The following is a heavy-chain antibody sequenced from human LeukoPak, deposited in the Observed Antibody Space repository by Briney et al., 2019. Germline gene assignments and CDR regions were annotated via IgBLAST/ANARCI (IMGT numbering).Heavy chain of an antibody. D-gene: IGHD6-13*01. V-gene: IGHV4-59*01. CDR3: ARDRITGIAAAGGYYYYGMDV. Sequence: SSETLSLTCTVSGGPISSYYWSWIRQPPGKGLEWIGYIYYSGSTNYNPSLKSRVTISVDTSKNQFSLKLSSVTAADTAVYYCARDRITGIAAAGGYYYYGMDVWGQGTTVTVSS. CDR2: IYYSGST. J-gene: IGHJ6*02. CDR1: GGPISSYY.